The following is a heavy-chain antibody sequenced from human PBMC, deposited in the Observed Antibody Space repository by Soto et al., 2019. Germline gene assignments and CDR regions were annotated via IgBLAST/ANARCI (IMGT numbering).Heavy chain of an antibody. CDR3: ARRYGPGFDY. CDR1: GGSISSYY. J-gene: IGHJ4*02. V-gene: IGHV4-59*08. D-gene: IGHD4-17*01. CDR2: IYYSGSA. Sequence: SETLSLTCTVSGGSISSYYWSWIRQPPGKGLEWIGYIYYSGSANYNPSLKSRVTISVDTSKNQFSLKLSSVTAADTAVYYCARRYGPGFDYWGQGTLVTVSS.